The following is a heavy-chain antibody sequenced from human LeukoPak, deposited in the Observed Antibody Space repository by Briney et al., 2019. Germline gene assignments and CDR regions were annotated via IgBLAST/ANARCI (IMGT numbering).Heavy chain of an antibody. CDR3: ARQSSRYYDYVWGSYRSLYYFDY. J-gene: IGHJ4*02. CDR2: ISSSSSTI. Sequence: GGSLRLSCAASGFTFSSYSMNWVRQAPGKGLEWVSYISSSSSTIYYADSVEGRFTISRDNAKNSLYLQMNSLRAEDTAVYYCARQSSRYYDYVWGSYRSLYYFDYWGQGTLVTVSS. V-gene: IGHV3-48*01. CDR1: GFTFSSYS. D-gene: IGHD3-16*02.